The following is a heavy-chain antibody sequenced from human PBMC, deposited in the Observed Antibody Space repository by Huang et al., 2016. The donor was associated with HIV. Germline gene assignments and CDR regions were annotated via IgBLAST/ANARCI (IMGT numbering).Heavy chain of an antibody. CDR1: TFRFGAYW. V-gene: IGHV3-7*01. CDR3: ATKTAAMDI. J-gene: IGHJ6*02. Sequence: VESGGRLVQPGGSIRLSCVGSTFRFGAYWMSWVRQSPGKGLEGVDNIKQDESEKYYVDSVKGRFNISRDNAKKVLFLEMNNVRVEDMATYYCATKTAAMDIWGQGTTVTVS. D-gene: IGHD1-7*01. CDR2: IKQDESEK.